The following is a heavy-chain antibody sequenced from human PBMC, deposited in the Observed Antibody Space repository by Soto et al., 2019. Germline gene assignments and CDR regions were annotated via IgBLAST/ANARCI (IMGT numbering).Heavy chain of an antibody. J-gene: IGHJ3*02. CDR2: LYYSGNT. CDR1: GASISTYY. D-gene: IGHD1-1*01. V-gene: IGHV4-59*01. Sequence: SETLSLTCTVSGASISTYYWTWIRQAPGKGLEWIGYLYYSGNTNYNPSLKSRVTMSVDTSKNHFYLTLTSATAADTAVYYCARQRGTDAFDIWGQGTMVTVS. CDR3: ARQRGTDAFDI.